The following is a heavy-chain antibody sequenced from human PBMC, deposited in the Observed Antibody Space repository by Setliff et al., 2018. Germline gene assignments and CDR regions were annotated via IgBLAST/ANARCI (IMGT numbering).Heavy chain of an antibody. CDR1: GASLNSGTYY. CDR2: IYYRGDT. Sequence: SETLSLTCTVSGASLNSGTYYWGWIRQPPGKGLEWIGRIYYRGDTYYNPSLKGRLTISVDTAQNQFSLRLTSVTAADTAVYFCARGRNVAARLFDSWGQGTLVTVSS. CDR3: ARGRNVAARLFDS. V-gene: IGHV4-39*01. J-gene: IGHJ4*02. D-gene: IGHD6-6*01.